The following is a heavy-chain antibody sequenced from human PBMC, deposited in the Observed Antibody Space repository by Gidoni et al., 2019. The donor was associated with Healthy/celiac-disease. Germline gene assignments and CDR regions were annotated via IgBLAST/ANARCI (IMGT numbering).Heavy chain of an antibody. CDR2: FDPEDGET. Sequence: QVQLVQSGAEVTTPGASVKVSCKVSGYTLPELSIPWGRKAPGKGLEWMGGFDPEDGETIYAQKFQGRVTMTEDTSTDTAYMELSSLRSEDTAVYYCATERVYCTNGVCYRTYNWFDPWGQGTLVTVSS. V-gene: IGHV1-24*01. D-gene: IGHD2-8*01. CDR3: ATERVYCTNGVCYRTYNWFDP. CDR1: GYTLPELS. J-gene: IGHJ5*02.